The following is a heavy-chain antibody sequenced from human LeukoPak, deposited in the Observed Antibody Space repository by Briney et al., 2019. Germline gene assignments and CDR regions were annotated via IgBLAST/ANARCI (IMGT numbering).Heavy chain of an antibody. CDR2: IYWDDDK. D-gene: IGHD6-19*01. J-gene: IGHJ4*02. CDR3: AHRNLMTVAGVGYSFHS. CDR1: GFSLSTSGVG. V-gene: IGHV2-5*02. Sequence: VSGPTLVNPTQTLTLTCTFSGFSLSTSGVGVGWIRQPPGNALEWVALIYWDDDKRYSPSLKSRHTITKDTSKNQVVLTMTNTDPVDTATYYCAHRNLMTVAGVGYSFHSWGQGALVTVSS.